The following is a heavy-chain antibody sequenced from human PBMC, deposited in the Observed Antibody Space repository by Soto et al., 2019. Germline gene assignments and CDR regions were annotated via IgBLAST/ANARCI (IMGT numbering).Heavy chain of an antibody. V-gene: IGHV3-23*01. CDR3: AKVTGGQLVWYFDL. D-gene: IGHD6-6*01. Sequence: EVQLLESGGGLVQPGGSLRLSCAASGFTFSSYAINWVRQAPGKGLEWVSAISGSGGSTYYADYVKGRFTISRDNSKNTLYLQMNSLRAEDTAVYYCAKVTGGQLVWYFDLWGRGTLVTVSS. CDR2: ISGSGGST. CDR1: GFTFSSYA. J-gene: IGHJ2*01.